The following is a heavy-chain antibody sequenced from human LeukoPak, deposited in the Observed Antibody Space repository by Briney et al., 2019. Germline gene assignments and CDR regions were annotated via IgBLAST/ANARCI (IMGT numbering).Heavy chain of an antibody. Sequence: SETLSLTCTVSGDSISSSSYYWGWIRQPPGKGLEWIGSIYYSGSTYYNPSLKSRVTISVDTSKNQFSLKLSSVTAADTAVYYCARDCPYTTAGAFDIWGQGTMVTVSS. CDR3: ARDCPYTTAGAFDI. V-gene: IGHV4-39*07. J-gene: IGHJ3*02. CDR1: GDSISSSSYY. D-gene: IGHD1-14*01. CDR2: IYYSGST.